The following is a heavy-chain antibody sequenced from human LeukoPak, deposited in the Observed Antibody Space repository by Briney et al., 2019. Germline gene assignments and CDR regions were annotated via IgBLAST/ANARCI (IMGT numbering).Heavy chain of an antibody. J-gene: IGHJ6*02. V-gene: IGHV3-21*01. D-gene: IGHD3-22*01. CDR1: GFTFSSYS. Sequence: PGGSLRLSCAASGFTFSSYSMNWVRQAPGKGLEWVSSISSSSSYIYYADSVKGRFTISRDNAKNSLYLQMNSLRAEDTAVYYCARDPGDYDSSGYHYHYYYGMDVWGQGTTVTVSS. CDR2: ISSSSSYI. CDR3: ARDPGDYDSSGYHYHYYYGMDV.